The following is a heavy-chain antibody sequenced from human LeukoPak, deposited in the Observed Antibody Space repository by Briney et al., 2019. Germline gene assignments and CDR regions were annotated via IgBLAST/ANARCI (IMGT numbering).Heavy chain of an antibody. D-gene: IGHD2-21*02. CDR3: ARFSRITPGDWGDAFDI. Sequence: SETLSLTCGVYSGSFSNYFWSWILQPPGKGLEGSGEIDDGGNTNYNPSLMSRLIVSMEKSKKKFSLVMRSVTAADTAVYYCARFSRITPGDWGDAFDIWSQGTTVIVSS. CDR2: IDDGGNT. J-gene: IGHJ3*02. V-gene: IGHV4-34*01. CDR1: SGSFSNYF.